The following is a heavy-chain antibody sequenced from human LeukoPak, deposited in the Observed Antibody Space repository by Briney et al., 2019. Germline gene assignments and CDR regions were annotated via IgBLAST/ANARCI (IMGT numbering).Heavy chain of an antibody. CDR1: GFTFSGSA. CDR3: TTYGDYAPGSDY. J-gene: IGHJ4*02. D-gene: IGHD4-17*01. Sequence: GGSLKLFCAASGFTFSGSAIHWVRQASGKGLEWVGRIKSKAAIYATAYAASVKGRFTISRDDSENTAYLQMNSLKTEDTAVYYCTTYGDYAPGSDYWGQGTLVTVSS. CDR2: IKSKAAIYAT. V-gene: IGHV3-73*01.